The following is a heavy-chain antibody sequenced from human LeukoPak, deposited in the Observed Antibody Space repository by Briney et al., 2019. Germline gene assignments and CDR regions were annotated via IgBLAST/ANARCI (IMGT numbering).Heavy chain of an antibody. CDR3: ARPKRDDVGNSFYYYGMDV. CDR1: GGSFSGYY. Sequence: SETLSLTCAVYGGSFSGYYWSWIRQPPGKGLEWIGYIYYSGSTNYNPSLKSRVTISIDTSKNQFSLKLSSVIAADTAVYYCARPKRDDVGNSFYYYGMDVWGQGTTVTVSS. J-gene: IGHJ6*02. D-gene: IGHD4-23*01. V-gene: IGHV4-59*01. CDR2: IYYSGST.